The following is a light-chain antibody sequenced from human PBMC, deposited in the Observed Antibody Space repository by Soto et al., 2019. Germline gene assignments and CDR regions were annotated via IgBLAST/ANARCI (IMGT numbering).Light chain of an antibody. CDR3: QQYGSSRWT. V-gene: IGKV3-20*01. CDR1: QSVSSSY. CDR2: GAS. J-gene: IGKJ1*01. Sequence: EIVLTQSPGTLSLYPGERATLSCRASQSVSSSYLAWYQQKPGQAPRLLIYGASSSATGIPDRFSGSGSGTDFTLTISRLEPEDFAVYYCQQYGSSRWTFGQGTKV.